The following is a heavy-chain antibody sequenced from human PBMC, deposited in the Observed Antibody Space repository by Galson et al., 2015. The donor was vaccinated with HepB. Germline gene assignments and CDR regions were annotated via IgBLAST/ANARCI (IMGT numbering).Heavy chain of an antibody. CDR1: GYTFTSYA. CDR2: INAGNGNT. J-gene: IGHJ3*02. Sequence: SVKVSCKASGYTFTSYAMHWVRQAPGQRLEWMGWINAGNGNTKYSQKFQGRVTITRDTSACTAYMELSSLRSEDTAVYYCASPSRTHSGWYGVGAFDIWGQGTMVTVSS. D-gene: IGHD6-19*01. CDR3: ASPSRTHSGWYGVGAFDI. V-gene: IGHV1-3*01.